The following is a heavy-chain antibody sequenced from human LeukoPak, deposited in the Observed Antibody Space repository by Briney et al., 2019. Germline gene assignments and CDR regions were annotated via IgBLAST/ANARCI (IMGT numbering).Heavy chain of an antibody. Sequence: GESLKISFKGSGYNFTNYWISWVRQMPGKGLEWMGRIEPSNSYTNYSPPFQGHVTISADRSISTAYLQWNSLKASDTAMYYCARHADYHILTGFDYWGQGTLVTVS. CDR2: IEPSNSYT. CDR1: GYNFTNYW. V-gene: IGHV5-10-1*01. D-gene: IGHD3-9*01. J-gene: IGHJ4*02. CDR3: ARHADYHILTGFDY.